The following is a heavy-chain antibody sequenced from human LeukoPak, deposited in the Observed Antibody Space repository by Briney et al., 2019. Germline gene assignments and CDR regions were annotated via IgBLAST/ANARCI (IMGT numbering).Heavy chain of an antibody. Sequence: GGSLRLSCAASGFTFSTYTMNWVRQAPGKGLEWVSSISSRSNYIYYADSLKGRFTISRDNAKNSLYLQMNSLRAEDTAVYYCAREFGIGVILDWGRGTLVTVSS. CDR3: AREFGIGVILD. D-gene: IGHD3-22*01. J-gene: IGHJ4*02. V-gene: IGHV3-21*01. CDR2: ISSRSNYI. CDR1: GFTFSTYT.